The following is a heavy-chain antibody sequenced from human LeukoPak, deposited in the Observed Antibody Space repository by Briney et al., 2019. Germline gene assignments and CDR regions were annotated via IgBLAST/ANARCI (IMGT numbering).Heavy chain of an antibody. CDR3: ARGYSSSWHSNVYFDY. CDR1: GYTFTSYD. Sequence: ASVKVSCKASGYTFTSYDINWVRQATGQGLEWMGWMNPNSGNTGYVQKFQGRVTMTRNTSISTAYMEPSSLKSEDTAVYYCARGYSSSWHSNVYFDYWGQGTLVTVSS. J-gene: IGHJ4*02. CDR2: MNPNSGNT. V-gene: IGHV1-8*01. D-gene: IGHD6-13*01.